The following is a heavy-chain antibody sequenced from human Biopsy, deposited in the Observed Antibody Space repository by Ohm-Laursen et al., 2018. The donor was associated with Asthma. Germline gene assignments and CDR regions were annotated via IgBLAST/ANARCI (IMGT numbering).Heavy chain of an antibody. Sequence: SDTLSLTWLVSGDAMSTSGSYWGWIRQSPGKGLEWIGSIYYSGRTYYNPSLESRVTISADTSKNHFSLKVTSVTAADTAVYYCARAVSSSSYWYFELWGRGDLVTVSS. J-gene: IGHJ2*01. CDR1: GDAMSTSGSY. CDR3: ARAVSSSSYWYFEL. V-gene: IGHV4-39*02. CDR2: IYYSGRT. D-gene: IGHD6-6*01.